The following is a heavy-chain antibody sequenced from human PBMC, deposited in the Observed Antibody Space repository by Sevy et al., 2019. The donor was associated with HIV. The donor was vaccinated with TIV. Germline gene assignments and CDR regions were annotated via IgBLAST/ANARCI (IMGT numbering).Heavy chain of an antibody. D-gene: IGHD3-10*01. J-gene: IGHJ5*02. CDR3: AGYSRITMVRGVVNWFDP. V-gene: IGHV3-23*01. Sequence: GGSLRLSCAASGFTFSSYAMSWVRQAPGKGLEWVSAISGSGGNTYYADSVKGRFTISRDNSKNTLYLQMNSLRAEDTAVYYCAGYSRITMVRGVVNWFDPWGQGTLVTVSS. CDR2: ISGSGGNT. CDR1: GFTFSSYA.